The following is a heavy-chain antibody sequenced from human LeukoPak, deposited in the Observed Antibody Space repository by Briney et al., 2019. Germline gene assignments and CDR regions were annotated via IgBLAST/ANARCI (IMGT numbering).Heavy chain of an antibody. CDR3: ARAHPGFDI. CDR1: GDSVSSNSAA. V-gene: IGHV6-1*01. CDR2: TYYRSKWYS. J-gene: IGHJ5*02. Sequence: SQTLSLTCAISGDSVSSNSAAWNWVRQSPSRGLEWLGRTYYRSKWYSDYAVSVRGRMTVNPDTSKNQFSLQLNSVTPEDSAVYYCARAHPGFDIWGQGTLVTVSS.